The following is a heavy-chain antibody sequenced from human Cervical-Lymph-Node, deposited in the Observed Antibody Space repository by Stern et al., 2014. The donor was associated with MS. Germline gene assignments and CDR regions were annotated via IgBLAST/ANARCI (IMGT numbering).Heavy chain of an antibody. CDR3: ARDIGYSSGWYYYYYGMDV. J-gene: IGHJ6*02. Sequence: VQLVQSGAEVKQPGSSVKVSCKASGGTFSSYAISWVRQAPGQGLEWMGRIIPIFGTANYAQKFQGRVTITADESTSTAYMELSSLRSEDTAVYYCARDIGYSSGWYYYYYGMDVWGQGTTVTVSS. CDR2: IIPIFGTA. CDR1: GGTFSSYA. D-gene: IGHD6-19*01. V-gene: IGHV1-69*18.